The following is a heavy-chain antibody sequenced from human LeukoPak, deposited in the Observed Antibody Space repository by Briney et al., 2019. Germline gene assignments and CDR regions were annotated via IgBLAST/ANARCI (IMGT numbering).Heavy chain of an antibody. CDR2: IYYSGST. D-gene: IGHD5-12*01. Sequence: SETLSLTCTVSGGSISSSSYYWGWNRQPPGKGLEWIGSIYYSGSTYYNPSLKSRVTISVDTSKNQFSLKLTSVTAADTAVYYCARQGVASGYWGQGTLVTVSS. V-gene: IGHV4-39*01. CDR1: GGSISSSSYY. CDR3: ARQGVASGY. J-gene: IGHJ4*02.